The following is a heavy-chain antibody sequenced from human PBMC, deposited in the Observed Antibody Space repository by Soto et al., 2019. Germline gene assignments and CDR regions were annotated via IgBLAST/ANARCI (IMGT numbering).Heavy chain of an antibody. CDR2: IWYDGSNK. D-gene: IGHD5-18*01. V-gene: IGHV3-33*01. CDR3: ARDLGRDTAMDHDAFDI. Sequence: SLRISCAASGFTFSSYGMHWVRQAPGKGLEWVAVIWYDGSNKYYADSVKGRFTISRDNSKNTLYLQMNSLRAEDTAVYYCARDLGRDTAMDHDAFDIWGQGTMVTVSS. CDR1: GFTFSSYG. J-gene: IGHJ3*02.